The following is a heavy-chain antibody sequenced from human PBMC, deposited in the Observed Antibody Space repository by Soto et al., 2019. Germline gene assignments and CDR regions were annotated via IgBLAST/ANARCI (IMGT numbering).Heavy chain of an antibody. Sequence: SETLSLTCAVYGGSFSGYYWSWIRQPPGKGLEWIGEINHSGSTNYNPSLKSRVTISVDTSKNQFSLKLSSVTAADTAVYYCARVRIQNWFDPWGQGTLVTVSS. J-gene: IGHJ5*02. CDR1: GGSFSGYY. CDR2: INHSGST. CDR3: ARVRIQNWFDP. V-gene: IGHV4-34*01.